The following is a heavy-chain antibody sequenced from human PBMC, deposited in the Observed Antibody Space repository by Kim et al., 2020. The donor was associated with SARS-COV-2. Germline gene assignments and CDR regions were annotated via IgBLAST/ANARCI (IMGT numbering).Heavy chain of an antibody. J-gene: IGHJ3*01. Sequence: GGSLRLSCGASGFTFSDYAMRWVRRASGKGLEWVSSIRGEDNAYSAAYGTWVFGRSTITREGSRNTQMHRMRAVKTEDNSCEWFIRGPRTGVDAFDV. CDR2: IRGEDNAYSA. CDR3: IRGPRTGVDAFDV. CDR1: GFTFSDYA. V-gene: IGHV3-73*01. D-gene: IGHD3-3*01.